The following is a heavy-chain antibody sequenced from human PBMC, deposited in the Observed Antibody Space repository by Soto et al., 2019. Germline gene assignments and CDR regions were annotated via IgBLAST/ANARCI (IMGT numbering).Heavy chain of an antibody. CDR1: GFIFRSYA. V-gene: IGHV3-23*01. Sequence: GWSLRLSCEASGFIFRSYAMNWVRQAPGKGLEWVSSISSHGDTTYYAESVRGRFTISRDNSKNTLFLQMNSLRAGDTAVYFCARDHYDFGRRFPPTIWFHPWGQGPLVTVSS. D-gene: IGHD3-3*01. J-gene: IGHJ5*02. CDR2: ISSHGDTT. CDR3: ARDHYDFGRRFPPTIWFHP.